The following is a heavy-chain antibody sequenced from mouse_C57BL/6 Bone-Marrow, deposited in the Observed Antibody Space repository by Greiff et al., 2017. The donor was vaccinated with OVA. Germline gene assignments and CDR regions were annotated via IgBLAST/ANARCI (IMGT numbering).Heavy chain of an antibody. V-gene: IGHV1-81*01. CDR3: ARSGGLRRGDYFDY. J-gene: IGHJ2*01. CDR2: IYPRSGNT. Sequence: QVQLQQSGAELARPGASVKLSCKASGYTFTSYGISWVKQRTGQGLEWIGEIYPRSGNTSYNEKFKGKATLTADKSSSTAYMELRSLTSEDSAVYFCARSGGLRRGDYFDYWGQGTTLTVSS. CDR1: GYTFTSYG. D-gene: IGHD2-2*01.